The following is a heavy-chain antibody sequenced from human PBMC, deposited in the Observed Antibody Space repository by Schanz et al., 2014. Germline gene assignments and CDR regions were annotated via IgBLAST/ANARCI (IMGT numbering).Heavy chain of an antibody. Sequence: QVQLVQSGAEVKKPGASVKVSCKASGYTFTSYGISWVRQAPGQGLEWMGWINGYNAHTNYAQKFQGRVTMTTDTSTGTAYMELRSLRSDDTAVYYCARDRRRYCSTASCLHDNWFDPWGQGTLVIVSS. D-gene: IGHD2-2*01. V-gene: IGHV1-18*01. CDR2: INGYNAHT. CDR3: ARDRRRYCSTASCLHDNWFDP. J-gene: IGHJ5*02. CDR1: GYTFTSYG.